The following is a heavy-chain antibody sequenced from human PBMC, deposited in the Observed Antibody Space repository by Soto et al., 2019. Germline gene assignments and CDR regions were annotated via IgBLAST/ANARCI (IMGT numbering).Heavy chain of an antibody. CDR2: LSVSGDNT. Sequence: GGSLRLSCAASGFTFSSYAMTWVRQAPGKGLEWVSSLSVSGDNTYYADSVKGRFTISRDNSKNTFYLQMSSLRADDTAEYHCAKAGTHSYFDYWGLGTLVTVSS. V-gene: IGHV3-23*01. D-gene: IGHD1-1*01. CDR1: GFTFSSYA. CDR3: AKAGTHSYFDY. J-gene: IGHJ4*02.